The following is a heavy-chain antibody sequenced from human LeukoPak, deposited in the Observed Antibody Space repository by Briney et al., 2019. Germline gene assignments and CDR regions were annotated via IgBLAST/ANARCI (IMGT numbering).Heavy chain of an antibody. CDR2: MSYSGST. V-gene: IGHV4-39*01. CDR1: GFTFSSYS. J-gene: IGHJ3*02. Sequence: GSLRLSCAASGFTFSSYSMNWIRQPPGRGLEWIGSMSYSGSTYYNPSLKSRVTISVDTSNDQFSLKLSSVTAADTAVYSCARQGPYCDGDCYRDAFNIWGQGTMVTVSS. D-gene: IGHD2-21*01. CDR3: ARQGPYCDGDCYRDAFNI.